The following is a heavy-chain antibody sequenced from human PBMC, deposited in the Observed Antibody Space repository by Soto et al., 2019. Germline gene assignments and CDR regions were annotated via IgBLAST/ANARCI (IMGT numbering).Heavy chain of an antibody. CDR1: GFTFSNYD. V-gene: IGHV3-30*18. D-gene: IGHD6-19*01. J-gene: IGHJ4*02. Sequence: QVQLVESGGVVVQPGGSLKLSCAVSGFTFSNYDMHWVRQAPGKGLEWVAGVSYDGRSEYYADSVKGRFTISRDNSKNTLYLQMDSLRAEDTAVYYCANGLLSSVSAPEYDYWGQGSLVTVSS. CDR2: VSYDGRSE. CDR3: ANGLLSSVSAPEYDY.